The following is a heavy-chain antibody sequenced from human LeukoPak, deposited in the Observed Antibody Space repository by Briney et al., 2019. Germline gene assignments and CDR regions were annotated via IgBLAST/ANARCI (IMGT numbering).Heavy chain of an antibody. D-gene: IGHD6-6*01. CDR3: ARDGYSSSSGDAFDI. CDR2: IYYSGST. V-gene: IGHV4-31*03. J-gene: IGHJ3*02. CDR1: GGSISSGGYY. Sequence: KTSETLSLTCTVSGGSISSGGYYWSWIRQHPGKGLEWIGYIYYSGSTYYNPSLKSRVTISVDTSKNQFSLKLSSVTAADTAVYYCARDGYSSSSGDAFDIWGQGTMVTVSS.